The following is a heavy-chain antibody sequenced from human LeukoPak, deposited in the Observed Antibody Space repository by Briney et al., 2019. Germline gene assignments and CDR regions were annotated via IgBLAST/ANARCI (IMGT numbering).Heavy chain of an antibody. CDR3: ARDFWSGYGAFDI. D-gene: IGHD3-3*01. V-gene: IGHV4-30-4*08. J-gene: IGHJ3*02. Sequence: SETLSLTCTVSGGSISSGGYYWSWIRQHPGKGLEWIGYIYYSGSTYYNPSLKSRVTISVDTSKNQFSLKLSSVTAADTAVYYCARDFWSGYGAFDIWGQGTMVTVSS. CDR1: GGSISSGGYY. CDR2: IYYSGST.